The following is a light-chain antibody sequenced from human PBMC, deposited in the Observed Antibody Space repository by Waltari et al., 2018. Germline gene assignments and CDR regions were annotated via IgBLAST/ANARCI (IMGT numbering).Light chain of an antibody. CDR3: QQYGTSPQT. CDR1: QSVTSSF. Sequence: EIVLTQSPGTLSLSPGERDTLSCRASQSVTSSFLAWYQQKPGQAHRLLIYGASSMATGVPDRFSGSGSGTDFTLTISRLEPEDFAMYYCQQYGTSPQTFGQGTKLEI. V-gene: IGKV3-20*01. CDR2: GAS. J-gene: IGKJ2*01.